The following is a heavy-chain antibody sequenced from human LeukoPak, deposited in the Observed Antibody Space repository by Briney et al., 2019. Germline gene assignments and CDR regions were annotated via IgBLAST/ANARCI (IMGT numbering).Heavy chain of an antibody. V-gene: IGHV1-69*13. J-gene: IGHJ4*02. CDR3: ARGWLAETTVVTPYNY. CDR2: IIPIFGKA. CDR1: GGTFSNYA. D-gene: IGHD4-23*01. Sequence: ASVKVSCKASGGTFSNYAINWVRQAPGQGLEWMGGIIPIFGKANYAQKFQGRVTITVDESTRTAYMESSSLRSEDTAVYYCARGWLAETTVVTPYNYWGRGTLVSVSS.